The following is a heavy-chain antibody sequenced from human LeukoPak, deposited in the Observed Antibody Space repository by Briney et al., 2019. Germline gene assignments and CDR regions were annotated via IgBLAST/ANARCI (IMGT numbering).Heavy chain of an antibody. CDR3: ARRYDSGTYGNYMDV. D-gene: IGHD3-10*01. Sequence: GGSLRLSCVAFGFTVSTNHMSWVRQAPGKGLEWVSGFHDAGTTYFADAVKGRFTISRDNTKNTLFLQMNSLRAEDTAVYYCARRYDSGTYGNYMDVWGKGTTVTVSS. CDR1: GFTVSTNH. V-gene: IGHV3-53*01. CDR2: FHDAGTT. J-gene: IGHJ6*03.